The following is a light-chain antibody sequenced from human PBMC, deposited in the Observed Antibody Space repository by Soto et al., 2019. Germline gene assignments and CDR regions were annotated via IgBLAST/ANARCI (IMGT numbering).Light chain of an antibody. J-gene: IGKJ1*01. CDR3: QQYNSYWT. Sequence: DIQMTQSPSTLSASVGDRVTITCRASQSISSWLAWYQQKPGKAPKLLIYKASSLESGVPSRFSGSGSGTEFPLTISSLQLDDFATYYGQQYNSYWTFGQGTKVEIK. CDR1: QSISSW. CDR2: KAS. V-gene: IGKV1-5*03.